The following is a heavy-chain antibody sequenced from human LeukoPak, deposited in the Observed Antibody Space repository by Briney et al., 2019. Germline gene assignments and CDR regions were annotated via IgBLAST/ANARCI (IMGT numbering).Heavy chain of an antibody. D-gene: IGHD3-10*01. CDR2: INPSGGST. Sequence: GASVKVSCKASGYTFTSYYMHWVRQAPGQGLEWMGIINPSGGSTSYAQKFQGRVTMTRDTSTSTAYMELSSLRSEDTAVYYCARVRGDREYYYYYGMDVWGQGTTVTVSS. V-gene: IGHV1-46*01. CDR3: ARVRGDREYYYYYGMDV. J-gene: IGHJ6*02. CDR1: GYTFTSYY.